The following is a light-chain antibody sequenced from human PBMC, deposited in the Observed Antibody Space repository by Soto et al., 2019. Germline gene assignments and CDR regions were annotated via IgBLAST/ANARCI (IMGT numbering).Light chain of an antibody. V-gene: IGKV1-5*03. J-gene: IGKJ1*01. CDR3: QQYKSFLA. Sequence: IQMTQSPSTLSASVGDRVTITCRASQPIDVWLAWYQQKPGKAPKVLIYQASILAGGVPSRFSGSASGTEFILTSSSLKPDDFATYYCQQYKSFLAFGQGTKVDIK. CDR1: QPIDVW. CDR2: QAS.